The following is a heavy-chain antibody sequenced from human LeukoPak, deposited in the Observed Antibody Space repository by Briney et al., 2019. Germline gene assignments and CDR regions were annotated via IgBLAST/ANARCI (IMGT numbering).Heavy chain of an antibody. Sequence: ASVKVSCKASGYTFTGYYMHWVRQAPGQGLEWMGWINPHSGGTNYAQKFQGRVTLTSDTSISTAYMELTPLTSDDTAIYYCARGLRIINGLDVWGQGTTVIVSS. V-gene: IGHV1-2*02. J-gene: IGHJ6*02. CDR2: INPHSGGT. CDR3: ARGLRIINGLDV. D-gene: IGHD2-15*01. CDR1: GYTFTGYY.